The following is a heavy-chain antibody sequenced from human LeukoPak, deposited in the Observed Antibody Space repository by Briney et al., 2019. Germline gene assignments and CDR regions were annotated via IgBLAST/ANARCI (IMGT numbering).Heavy chain of an antibody. CDR2: IIPILGIA. CDR1: GGTFSSYA. CDR3: ARGSFHYYDSSGYYYDY. D-gene: IGHD3-22*01. Sequence: SVKVSCKASGGTFSSYAISWVRQAPGQGLEWMGRIIPILGIANYAQKFQGRVTITADKSTSTAYMELSSLRSEDTAVYYCARGSFHYYDSSGYYYDYWGQGTLVTVSS. J-gene: IGHJ4*02. V-gene: IGHV1-69*04.